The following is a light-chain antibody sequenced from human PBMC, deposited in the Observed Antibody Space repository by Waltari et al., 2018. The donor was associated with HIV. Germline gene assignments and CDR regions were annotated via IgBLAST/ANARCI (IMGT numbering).Light chain of an antibody. CDR3: QQFNFWPRT. J-gene: IGKJ1*01. CDR1: QSVGKF. Sequence: EIVTTQSPVTLPVSPGDRATLSSRASQSVGKFFARYQPRPGPAPSLLMHGVSNRAAGVPARFVGSGSGTEVNLTISSLQSDDSAVYFCQQFNFWPRTFGQGTKVEV. V-gene: IGKV3-15*01. CDR2: GVS.